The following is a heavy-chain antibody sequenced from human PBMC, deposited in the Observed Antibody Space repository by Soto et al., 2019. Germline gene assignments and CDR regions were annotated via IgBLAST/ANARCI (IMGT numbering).Heavy chain of an antibody. J-gene: IGHJ4*02. Sequence: SETLSLTCAVSGGSISSSNWWNWVRQPPGKGLEWIGEIYHSGSTNYNPSLKSRVTISVDKSKNQFSLNLSSVTAADTAVYYCARGVGYSDYYFDYWGLGTLVTVSS. CDR3: ARGVGYSDYYFDY. D-gene: IGHD4-17*01. CDR2: IYHSGST. CDR1: GGSISSSNW. V-gene: IGHV4-4*02.